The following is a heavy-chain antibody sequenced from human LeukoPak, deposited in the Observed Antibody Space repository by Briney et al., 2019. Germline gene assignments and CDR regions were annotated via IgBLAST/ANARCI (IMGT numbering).Heavy chain of an antibody. D-gene: IGHD3-9*01. CDR2: IYYSGTT. Sequence: PSETLSLTCTVSGGSISSSSYYWGWIRQPPGKGLEWIGSIYYSGTTYYNPSLKSRVTISVDTSKNQFSLKLSSVTAADTAVYYCARHRPDYDILTGSGYFDLWGRGTLVTVSS. CDR3: ARHRPDYDILTGSGYFDL. CDR1: GGSISSSSYY. V-gene: IGHV4-39*01. J-gene: IGHJ2*01.